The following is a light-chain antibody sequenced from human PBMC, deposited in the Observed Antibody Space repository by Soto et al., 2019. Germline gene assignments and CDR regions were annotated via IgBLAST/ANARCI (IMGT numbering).Light chain of an antibody. Sequence: QAVVTQTPSASGTPGQRVTISCSGSSSNIESNFVYWYQQLPGTAPKVLIYSNNQRPSGVPDRFSGSKSGTSASLAISGLRSEDEADYYCAAWDDNLSGVVFGGGTKLTVL. V-gene: IGLV1-47*02. CDR1: SSNIESNF. CDR3: AAWDDNLSGVV. CDR2: SNN. J-gene: IGLJ2*01.